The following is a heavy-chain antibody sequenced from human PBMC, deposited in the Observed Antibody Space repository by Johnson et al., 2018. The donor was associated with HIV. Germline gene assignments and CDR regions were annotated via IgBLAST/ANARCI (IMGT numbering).Heavy chain of an antibody. Sequence: QVQLVESGGGVVQPGWSLRLSCAASGFTFSSYGMHWVRQAPGKGLEWVAFIRYDGSNKYYADSVKGRFTISRDNSKNTLYLQMNSLRAEDTAVYYCAKDRRELPSPFEIWGQGTMVTVSS. D-gene: IGHD1-26*01. CDR2: IRYDGSNK. J-gene: IGHJ3*02. CDR1: GFTFSSYG. CDR3: AKDRRELPSPFEI. V-gene: IGHV3-30*02.